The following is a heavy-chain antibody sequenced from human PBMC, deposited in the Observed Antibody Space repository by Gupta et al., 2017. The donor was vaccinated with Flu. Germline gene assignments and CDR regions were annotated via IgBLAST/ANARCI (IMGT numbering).Heavy chain of an antibody. J-gene: IGHJ3*02. CDR3: AADGDRRGYYYAIDI. D-gene: IGHD3-22*01. Sequence: EVQLVESGGDLVQPGGSLRLSWAASGFTFTNYWMHWVRQAPGKGLEWVSRIQSDGSTTTYADSVRGRFTISRDNAKNTLYLQLNSLRAEDSAVYYCAADGDRRGYYYAIDIWGQGTMVTVSS. CDR2: IQSDGSTT. CDR1: GFTFTNYW. V-gene: IGHV3-74*01.